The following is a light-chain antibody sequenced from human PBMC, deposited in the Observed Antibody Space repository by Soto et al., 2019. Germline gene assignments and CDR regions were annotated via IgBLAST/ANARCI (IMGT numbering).Light chain of an antibody. CDR1: SSDVGGYNY. CDR3: CSYAGNYPHVV. V-gene: IGLV2-11*01. CDR2: DVS. J-gene: IGLJ2*01. Sequence: QSVLTQPRSVSGSPGQSVTISCTGTSSDVGGYNYVSWYQQHPGKAPKFMIYDVSKRPSGVPDRFSGSKSGNTASLTISGLQAEDEADYYCCSYAGNYPHVVLGGGTKVTVL.